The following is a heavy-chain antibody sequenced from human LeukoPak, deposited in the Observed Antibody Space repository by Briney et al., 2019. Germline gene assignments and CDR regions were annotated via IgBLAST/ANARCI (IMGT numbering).Heavy chain of an antibody. D-gene: IGHD5-24*01. CDR1: GFSLSTSW. CDR3: ARGFTSRDGYSSAY. CDR2: SNTDGSST. J-gene: IGHJ4*02. Sequence: EGSLRLSCAASGFSLSTSWMHWVRQAPGKGLVWVSRSNTDGSSTSYADSVKGRFTISRDNPKNTLYLPMTSLRAEDTAVYYCARGFTSRDGYSSAYWGQGNLVPVSS. V-gene: IGHV3-74*01.